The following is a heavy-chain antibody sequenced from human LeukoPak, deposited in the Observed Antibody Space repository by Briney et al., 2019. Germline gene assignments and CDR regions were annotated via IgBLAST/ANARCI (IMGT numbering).Heavy chain of an antibody. J-gene: IGHJ4*02. Sequence: ASVKVSCKASGYTFTTYGINWVRQAPGQGLEWMGWISAYNGNTNYAQKLQGRVTMTTDTSTSTAYMELRSLRSDDTAVYYCARGGSSGYDLNQNFDYWGQGTLVTVSS. CDR2: ISAYNGNT. V-gene: IGHV1-18*01. CDR1: GYTFTTYG. D-gene: IGHD5-12*01. CDR3: ARGGSSGYDLNQNFDY.